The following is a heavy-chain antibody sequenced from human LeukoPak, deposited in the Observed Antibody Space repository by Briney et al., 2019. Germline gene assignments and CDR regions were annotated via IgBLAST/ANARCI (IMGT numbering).Heavy chain of an antibody. CDR2: IYYTGST. Sequence: SETLSLTCTVSGGSISSSSYFWGWIRQPPGKGLEWIGSIYYTGSTYYNPSLKSRVTISVDTSKNQFSLKLSSVTAADTAVYYCARDNYYGSGSYYNGRWFDPWGQGTLVTVSS. CDR3: ARDNYYGSGSYYNGRWFDP. CDR1: GGSISSSSYF. J-gene: IGHJ5*02. V-gene: IGHV4-39*07. D-gene: IGHD3-10*01.